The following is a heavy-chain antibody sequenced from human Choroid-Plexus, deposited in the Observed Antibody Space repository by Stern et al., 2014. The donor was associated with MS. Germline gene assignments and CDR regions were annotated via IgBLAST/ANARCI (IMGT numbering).Heavy chain of an antibody. D-gene: IGHD2/OR15-2a*01. CDR1: GFTFGSCA. CDR3: AKDRQYLTYFFDH. J-gene: IGHJ5*02. Sequence: VQLLQSGGGVVQPGWPLRLSCVASGFTFGSCAMHWVRQAPGKGLEWGAGVSYDGSNKYYADSVKGRFTISRDNSQNTLYMQMSSLRPEDTAVYYCAKDRQYLTYFFDHWGQGSLVTVSS. V-gene: IGHV3-30*18. CDR2: VSYDGSNK.